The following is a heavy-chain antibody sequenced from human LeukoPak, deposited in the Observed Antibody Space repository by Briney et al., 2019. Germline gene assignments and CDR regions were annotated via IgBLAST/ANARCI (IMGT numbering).Heavy chain of an antibody. CDR3: ASFDMDV. CDR2: ISAYNGNT. J-gene: IGHJ6*03. CDR1: GYTLTQLS. Sequence: APVKVSCKVSGYTLTQLSMHWVRQAPGQGLEWMGWISAYNGNTNYAQKLQGRVTMTTDTSTSTAYMELRSLRSDDTAVYYCASFDMDVWGKGTTVTVSS. V-gene: IGHV1-18*01. D-gene: IGHD3-3*01.